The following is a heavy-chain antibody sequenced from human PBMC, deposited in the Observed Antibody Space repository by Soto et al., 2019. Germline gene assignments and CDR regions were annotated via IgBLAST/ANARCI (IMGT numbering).Heavy chain of an antibody. CDR2: IKQDGSEK. CDR3: ARDRAAAAGPFSVDY. Sequence: GGSLRLSCAASGFTFSSYWMSWVRQAPGKGLEWVANIKQDGSEKYYVDSVEGRFTISRDNAKNSLYLQMNSLRAEDTAVYYCARDRAAAAGPFSVDYWGQGTLVTVSS. CDR1: GFTFSSYW. J-gene: IGHJ4*02. D-gene: IGHD6-13*01. V-gene: IGHV3-7*01.